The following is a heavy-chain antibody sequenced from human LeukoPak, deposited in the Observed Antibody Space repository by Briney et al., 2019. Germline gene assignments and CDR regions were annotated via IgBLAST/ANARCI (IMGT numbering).Heavy chain of an antibody. D-gene: IGHD2-15*01. CDR2: VHSSSGYI. CDR1: GFIFNKYK. Sequence: GGSLRLSCEASGFIFNKYKMNWVRQAPGKGLEWVSLVHSSSGYIYYAESLQGRFTISRDNAKNSLYLQMNSLRAEDTAVYYCARDQGTGYCSGGSCPYGMDVWGQGTTVTVSS. J-gene: IGHJ6*02. CDR3: ARDQGTGYCSGGSCPYGMDV. V-gene: IGHV3-21*01.